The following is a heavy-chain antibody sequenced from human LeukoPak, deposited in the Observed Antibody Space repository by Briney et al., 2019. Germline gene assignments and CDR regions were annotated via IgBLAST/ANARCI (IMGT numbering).Heavy chain of an antibody. V-gene: IGHV4-59*12. CDR3: ARGYGDNPGAFDI. Sequence: PSETLSLTCTVSDGSISSYSWSWIRQPPGKGLEWIGYIYHSGRTNYNPSLKSRVIISLDRSKNQFSLKLSSVTAADTAVYFCARGYGDNPGAFDIWGQGTLVTVSS. CDR1: DGSISSYS. CDR2: IYHSGRT. J-gene: IGHJ3*02. D-gene: IGHD4-23*01.